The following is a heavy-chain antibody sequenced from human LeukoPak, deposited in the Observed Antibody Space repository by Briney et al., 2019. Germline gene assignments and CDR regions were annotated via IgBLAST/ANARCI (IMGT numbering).Heavy chain of an antibody. J-gene: IGHJ4*02. V-gene: IGHV4-59*01. Sequence: PSETLSLTCTVSGGSINNYYWSWIRQPPGKGLEWIGYVHYSGYTNYNPSLKSRVTISVDTSKNQFSLKLTSVTAADAAVYYCARNGYTYGLGSVDYWGQGTLVTGPS. CDR2: VHYSGYT. CDR1: GGSINNYY. CDR3: ARNGYTYGLGSVDY. D-gene: IGHD5-18*01.